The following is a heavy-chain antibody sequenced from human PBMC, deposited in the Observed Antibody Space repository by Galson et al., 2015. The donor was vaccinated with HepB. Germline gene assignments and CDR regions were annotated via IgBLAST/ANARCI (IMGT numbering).Heavy chain of an antibody. J-gene: IGHJ6*03. V-gene: IGHV3-48*01. Sequence: SLRLSCAASGLTFSSYSVNWVRQAPGKGLEWVSYISSSSSTIYYADSVKGRFTISRDNAKNSLYLQMNSLRAEDTAVYYCARDTCLRFLEWYPNSYMDVWGKGTTVTVPS. D-gene: IGHD3-3*01. CDR1: GLTFSSYS. CDR3: ARDTCLRFLEWYPNSYMDV. CDR2: ISSSSSTI.